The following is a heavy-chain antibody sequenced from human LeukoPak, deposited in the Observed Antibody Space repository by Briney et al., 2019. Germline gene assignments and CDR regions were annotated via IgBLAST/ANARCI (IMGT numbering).Heavy chain of an antibody. Sequence: SETLSLTCAVYGGSFSGYYWSWIRQPPGKGLEWIGEINHSGSTNYNPSLKSRVTISVDTSKNQFSLKLSSVTAADTAVYYCARLGIGYSGYRNYYYMDVWGKGTTVTVSS. D-gene: IGHD5-12*01. CDR2: INHSGST. CDR3: ARLGIGYSGYRNYYYMDV. J-gene: IGHJ6*03. CDR1: GGSFSGYY. V-gene: IGHV4-34*01.